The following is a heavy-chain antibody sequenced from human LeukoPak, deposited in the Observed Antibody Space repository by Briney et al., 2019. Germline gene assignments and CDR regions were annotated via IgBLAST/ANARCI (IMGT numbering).Heavy chain of an antibody. J-gene: IGHJ4*02. CDR1: GGSISSGGYS. D-gene: IGHD3-9*01. CDR2: IYHSGST. CDR3: ARDVPNLTGSSS. V-gene: IGHV4-30-2*01. Sequence: SETLSLTCAVSGGSISSGGYSWSWIRQPPGKGLEWIGYIYHSGSTYYNPSLKSRVTISVDRSKNQFSLKLSSVTAADTAVYYCARDVPNLTGSSSWGQGTLVTVSS.